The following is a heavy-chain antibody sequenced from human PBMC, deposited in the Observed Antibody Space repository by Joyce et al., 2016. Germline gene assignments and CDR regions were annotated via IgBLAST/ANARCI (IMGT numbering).Heavy chain of an antibody. J-gene: IGHJ4*02. Sequence: EVQVKGLEWVGRIKSKTSGETTEYAAPVKGRFTISRDDSKNTGSLQMNGLRTEDTAVYFCAADVAEVGFGELDHWGQGTLVTVSS. D-gene: IGHD3-10*01. V-gene: IGHV3-15*01. CDR3: AADVAEVGFGELDH. CDR2: IKSKTSGETT.